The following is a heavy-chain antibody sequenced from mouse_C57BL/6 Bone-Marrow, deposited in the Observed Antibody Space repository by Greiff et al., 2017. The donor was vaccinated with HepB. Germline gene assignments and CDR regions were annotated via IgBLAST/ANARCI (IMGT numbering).Heavy chain of an antibody. Sequence: QVHVKQPGAELVKPGASVKMSCKASGYTFTSYWITWVKQRPGQGLEWIGDIYPGSGSTNYNEKFKSKATLTVDTSSSTAYMQLSSLTSEDSAVYYCATYGSSPFAYWGQVTLVTVSA. D-gene: IGHD1-1*01. CDR2: IYPGSGST. J-gene: IGHJ3*01. V-gene: IGHV1-55*01. CDR1: GYTFTSYW. CDR3: ATYGSSPFAY.